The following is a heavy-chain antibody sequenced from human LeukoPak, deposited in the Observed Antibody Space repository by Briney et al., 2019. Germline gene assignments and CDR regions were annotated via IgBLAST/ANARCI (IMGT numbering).Heavy chain of an antibody. CDR3: ARGSGSYYDAFDI. Sequence: GGSLRLSCAASGFTFSSSSMHWVRQVPGKGLEYVSGISSNGRGTYSANSVKGRFTISRDNSKNTLYLQMGSLRPEDMAVYYCARGSGSYYDAFDIWGQGTMVTVSS. V-gene: IGHV3-64*01. CDR2: ISSNGRGT. J-gene: IGHJ3*02. CDR1: GFTFSSSS. D-gene: IGHD3-10*01.